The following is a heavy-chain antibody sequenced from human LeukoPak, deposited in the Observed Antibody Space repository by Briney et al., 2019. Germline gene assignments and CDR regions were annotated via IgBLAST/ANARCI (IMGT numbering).Heavy chain of an antibody. CDR2: INHSGST. CDR3: ARGLSAVVY. Sequence: SETLSLTCTVSGGSISTYYGNWIRQPPGKGLEWIGEINHSGSTNYNPSLKSRVTISVDTSKKQFSLKLSSVTAADTAVYYCARGLSAVVYWGQGTLVTVSS. J-gene: IGHJ4*02. V-gene: IGHV4-34*01. CDR1: GGSISTYY. D-gene: IGHD3-16*02.